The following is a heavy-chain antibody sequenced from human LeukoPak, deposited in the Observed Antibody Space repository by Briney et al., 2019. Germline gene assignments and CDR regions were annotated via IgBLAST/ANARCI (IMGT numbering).Heavy chain of an antibody. CDR2: IYHSGST. CDR3: ARATE. Sequence: PSGTLSLTCAVSGGSFSSSNWWWWLRHPRGKGLWWAGEIYHSGSTNYDPSLKSRVTISVYKSKNQFSLKLSSVTAADPAVEYSARATEGGQGTL. CDR1: GGSFSSSNW. V-gene: IGHV4-4*02. J-gene: IGHJ4*02. D-gene: IGHD2-21*02.